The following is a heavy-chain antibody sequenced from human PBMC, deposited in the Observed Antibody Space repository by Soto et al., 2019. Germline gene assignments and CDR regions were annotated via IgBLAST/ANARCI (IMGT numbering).Heavy chain of an antibody. CDR2: INPSGGTT. Sequence: ASVKVSCKASGYTFTRYNVHWVRQAPGQGLEWMAIINPSGGTTYYVQKFEGRVTLTTDASTSTVYMELSSLRSDDTAVYYCARVRGGGSEYFFDYWGQGTLVTVSS. V-gene: IGHV1-46*01. D-gene: IGHD2-15*01. CDR1: GYTFTRYN. J-gene: IGHJ4*02. CDR3: ARVRGGGSEYFFDY.